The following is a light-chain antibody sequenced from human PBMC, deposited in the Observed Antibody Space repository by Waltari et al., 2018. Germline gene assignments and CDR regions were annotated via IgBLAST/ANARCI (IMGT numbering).Light chain of an antibody. V-gene: IGLV2-14*03. J-gene: IGLJ1*01. CDR1: SSDVGTYDY. CDR3: SSYTTSSTVYV. Sequence: QSALTQPASVSGSPGQSITISCTGTSSDVGTYDYVSWYQQHPGKAPKLMIYDVTNRPSVIANRVSGSKSGNTASLTISGLQAEDEADYYCSSYTTSSTVYVFGTGTKVTVL. CDR2: DVT.